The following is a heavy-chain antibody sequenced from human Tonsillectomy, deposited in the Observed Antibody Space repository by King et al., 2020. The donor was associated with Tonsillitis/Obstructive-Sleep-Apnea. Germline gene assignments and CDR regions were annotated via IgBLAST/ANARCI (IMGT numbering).Heavy chain of an antibody. V-gene: IGHV4-59*08. CDR3: ARTLPYYDSSGYTYYFDY. Sequence: QLQESGPGLVKPSETLSLTCTVSGGSISSYYWSWIRQPPGKGLEWIGYIYYSGSTNYNPSLKSRGTISVDTSKNQFSLKLSSVTAADTAVYYCARTLPYYDSSGYTYYFDYWGQGTLVTVSS. CDR2: IYYSGST. D-gene: IGHD3-22*01. CDR1: GGSISSYY. J-gene: IGHJ4*02.